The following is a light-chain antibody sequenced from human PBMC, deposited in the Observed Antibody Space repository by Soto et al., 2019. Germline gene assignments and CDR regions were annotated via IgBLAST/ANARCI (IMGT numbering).Light chain of an antibody. Sequence: QSVLTQPPSASGSPGQSVTISCTGTSSDVGDYTSVSWYQQHPGTAPKLLIYEVSKRPSGVPHRFSGSKSGNTASLTVSGLQAEDEADYYCTSYAGSNNWDVIFGGGTKLTVL. CDR1: SSDVGDYTS. V-gene: IGLV2-8*01. CDR2: EVS. CDR3: TSYAGSNNWDVI. J-gene: IGLJ2*01.